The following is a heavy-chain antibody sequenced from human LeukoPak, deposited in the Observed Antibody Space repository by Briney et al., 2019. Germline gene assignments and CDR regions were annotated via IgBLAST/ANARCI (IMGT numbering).Heavy chain of an antibody. V-gene: IGHV3-30*03. CDR1: GFTFSSYG. Sequence: GRSLRLSCAASGFTFSSYGMHWVRQAPGKGLEWVAVISYDGSNKYYADSVKGRFTISRDNSKNTLYLQMNSLRVEDTAVYYCASPIYSSSWYSGMDVWGKGTTVTVSS. CDR2: ISYDGSNK. J-gene: IGHJ6*04. CDR3: ASPIYSSSWYSGMDV. D-gene: IGHD6-13*01.